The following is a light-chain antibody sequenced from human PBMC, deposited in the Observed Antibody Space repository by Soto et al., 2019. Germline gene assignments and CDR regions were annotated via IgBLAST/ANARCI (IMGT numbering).Light chain of an antibody. J-gene: IGKJ1*01. CDR1: QSVSNNY. CDR2: GAS. V-gene: IGKV3-20*01. Sequence: ESLWLHQHGTLSLSPGERGTLSCRASQSVSNNYLAWYQQKPGQAPRLLIYGASNRATGIPDRFSGSGSGTDFTLTISRLEPDDFPVYYCHQSGSSGTFGQGTKVDIK. CDR3: HQSGSSGT.